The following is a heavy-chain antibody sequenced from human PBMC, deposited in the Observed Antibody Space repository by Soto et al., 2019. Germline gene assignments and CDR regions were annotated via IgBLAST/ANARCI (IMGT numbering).Heavy chain of an antibody. CDR3: ARCEVRGVIITPGGGYYMDV. Sequence: SETLSLTCTVSGGSISSYYWSWIRQPPGKGLEWIGYIYYSGSTNYNPSLKSRVTISVDTSKNQFSLKLSSVTAADTAVYYCARCEVRGVIITPGGGYYMDVWGKGTTVTVSS. D-gene: IGHD3-10*01. CDR2: IYYSGST. J-gene: IGHJ6*03. V-gene: IGHV4-59*08. CDR1: GGSISSYY.